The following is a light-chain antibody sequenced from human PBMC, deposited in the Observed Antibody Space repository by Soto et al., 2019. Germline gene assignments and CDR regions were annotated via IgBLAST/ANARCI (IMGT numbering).Light chain of an antibody. Sequence: QSVLTQSPSASASLGASVKGTCTLSSGHSSYAIAWHQQQPEKGPRYLMKLNSDGSHSKGDGIPDRFSGSSSGAERYLTISSLQSEDEADYYCQTWGTGIWVFGGGTKLTVL. CDR3: QTWGTGIWV. CDR1: SGHSSYA. V-gene: IGLV4-69*01. CDR2: LNSDGSH. J-gene: IGLJ3*02.